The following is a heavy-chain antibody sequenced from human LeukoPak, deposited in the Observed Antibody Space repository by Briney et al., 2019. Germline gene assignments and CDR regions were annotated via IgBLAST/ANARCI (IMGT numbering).Heavy chain of an antibody. CDR2: ISGSGGST. J-gene: IGHJ2*01. CDR1: GFTFSSYA. CDR3: AKAPYCSGGICYSDWYFDL. Sequence: PGGSLRLSCAASGFTFSSYATSWVRQAPGKGLEWVSTISGSGGSTYYADSVKGRFTISRDNSKNTLHLQMNSLRDDDTAVYYCAKAPYCSGGICYSDWYFDLWGRGTLVTVSS. V-gene: IGHV3-23*01. D-gene: IGHD2-15*01.